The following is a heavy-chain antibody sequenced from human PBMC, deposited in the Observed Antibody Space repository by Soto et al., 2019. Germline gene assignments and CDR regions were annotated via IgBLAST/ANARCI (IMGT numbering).Heavy chain of an antibody. V-gene: IGHV2-5*01. CDR2: IYWNDDK. D-gene: IGHD6-19*01. Sequence: QITLKESGPTLVRPTQTLTLTCTVSGFSLSTSGLGVGWIRQPPGKALEWLALIYWNDDKRYSPSLKARLTITKDPSKNQVVLTMTNMDPVDTATYYCAHRPSGWYLFDYWGQGNLVTVSS. CDR1: GFSLSTSGLG. J-gene: IGHJ4*02. CDR3: AHRPSGWYLFDY.